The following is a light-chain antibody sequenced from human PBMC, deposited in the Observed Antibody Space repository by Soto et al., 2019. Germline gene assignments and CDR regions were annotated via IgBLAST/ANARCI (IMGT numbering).Light chain of an antibody. CDR1: QNINTY. Sequence: DIQMTQSPSSLSASVGDRVTITCRASQNINTYLNWYQQKPGKAPKLLIFAASSLQSGVPSRFSGSGSRTDFTLTISSLQPADFATYYCQQSYSTPFTFGPGTKVDIK. V-gene: IGKV1-39*01. J-gene: IGKJ3*01. CDR2: AAS. CDR3: QQSYSTPFT.